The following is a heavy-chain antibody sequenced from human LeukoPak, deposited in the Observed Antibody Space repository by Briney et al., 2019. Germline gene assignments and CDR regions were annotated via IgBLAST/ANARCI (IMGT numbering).Heavy chain of an antibody. Sequence: PGGSLRLSCAASGFTFSIYGMHWVRQAPGKGLEWVAVISYDGSNKYYADSVKGRFTISRDNSKNTLYLQMNSLRAEDTAVYYCAKDSGYGGNIDYWGQGTLVTVSS. D-gene: IGHD4-23*01. V-gene: IGHV3-30*18. J-gene: IGHJ4*02. CDR3: AKDSGYGGNIDY. CDR1: GFTFSIYG. CDR2: ISYDGSNK.